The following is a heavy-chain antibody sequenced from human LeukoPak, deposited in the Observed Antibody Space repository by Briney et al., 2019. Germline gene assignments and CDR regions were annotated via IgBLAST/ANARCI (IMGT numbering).Heavy chain of an antibody. CDR3: ARDLRVESGYGDYAYYYYGMDV. Sequence: PGGSLRLSCAASGFTFSSYDMHWVRQATGKGLEWVSAIGTAGDTYYPGSVKGRFTIPRENAKNSLYLQMNSLRAGDTAVYYCARDLRVESGYGDYAYYYYGMDVWGQGTTVTVSS. CDR1: GFTFSSYD. CDR2: IGTAGDT. J-gene: IGHJ6*02. V-gene: IGHV3-13*01. D-gene: IGHD4-17*01.